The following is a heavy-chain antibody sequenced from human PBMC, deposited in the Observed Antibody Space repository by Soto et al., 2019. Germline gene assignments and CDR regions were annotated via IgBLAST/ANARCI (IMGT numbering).Heavy chain of an antibody. J-gene: IGHJ4*02. Sequence: QVQLVQSGAEVKKPGSSVKVSCKASGGTFSSYAISWVRQAPGQGLEWMGGIIPIFGTENYAQKFQGRVTITADESTSTAYMELSSLRSEDTAVYYCAREVLSLYYDYVWGSYPLDYWGQGTLVTVSS. CDR1: GGTFSSYA. D-gene: IGHD3-16*01. CDR3: AREVLSLYYDYVWGSYPLDY. CDR2: IIPIFGTE. V-gene: IGHV1-69*01.